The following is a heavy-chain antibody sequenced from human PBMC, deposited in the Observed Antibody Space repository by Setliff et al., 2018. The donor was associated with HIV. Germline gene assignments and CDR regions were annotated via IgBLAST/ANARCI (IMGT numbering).Heavy chain of an antibody. CDR3: ASGSNQERSDYYYAFDI. CDR2: IKGDGSET. Sequence: GGSLRLSCIASAFSFNNYYMTWVRQAPGKGLEWVANIKGDGSETYYVDFVKGRFTISRDNAKNSLYLQMNSLRVEDTAVYYCASGSNQERSDYYYAFDIWGQGTMVTVSS. CDR1: AFSFNNYY. J-gene: IGHJ3*02. D-gene: IGHD3-22*01. V-gene: IGHV3-7*01.